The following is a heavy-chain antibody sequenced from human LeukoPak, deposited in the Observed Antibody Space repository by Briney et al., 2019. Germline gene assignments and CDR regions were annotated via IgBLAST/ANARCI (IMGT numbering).Heavy chain of an antibody. CDR3: ARGNYDFLTGYYHYYFDY. V-gene: IGHV1-46*01. Sequence: GASVKVSCKASGFTLTRYYMHWVRQAPAQGLEWMGIINPSGGSTSYAQKFQGRVTMTRDTSTSTVYMELSSLRSEDTAVYYCARGNYDFLTGYYHYYFDYWGQGTLVTVSS. CDR1: GFTLTRYY. D-gene: IGHD3-9*01. J-gene: IGHJ4*02. CDR2: INPSGGST.